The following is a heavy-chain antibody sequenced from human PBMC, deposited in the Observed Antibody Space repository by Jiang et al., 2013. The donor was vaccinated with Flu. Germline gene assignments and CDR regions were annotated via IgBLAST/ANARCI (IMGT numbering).Heavy chain of an antibody. CDR2: FIPIFDTT. Sequence: GAEVKKPGSSVKVSCKASGDTFSYAISWVRQAPGQGLEWMGGFIPIFDTTNYAQKFQGRVTITADKSTSTVYMELNSLKSADTAVYYCARETTGYSYGCMDVWGKGTTVTVSS. V-gene: IGHV1-69*06. CDR3: ARETTGYSYGCMDV. CDR1: GDTFSYA. J-gene: IGHJ6*03. D-gene: IGHD5-18*01.